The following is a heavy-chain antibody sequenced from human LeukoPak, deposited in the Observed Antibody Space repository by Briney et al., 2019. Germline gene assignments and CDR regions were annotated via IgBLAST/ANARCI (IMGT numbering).Heavy chain of an antibody. V-gene: IGHV1-3*01. CDR3: ATLDSSGGDYYYYYGMDV. CDR1: GYTFTSYA. CDR2: INAGNGNT. D-gene: IGHD6-19*01. Sequence: ASVKVSSKASGYTFTSYAMHWVRQAPGQRLEWMGWINAGNGNTKYSQKFQGRVTITRDTSASTAYMELSSLRSEDTAVYYCATLDSSGGDYYYYYGMDVWGQGTTVTVSS. J-gene: IGHJ6*02.